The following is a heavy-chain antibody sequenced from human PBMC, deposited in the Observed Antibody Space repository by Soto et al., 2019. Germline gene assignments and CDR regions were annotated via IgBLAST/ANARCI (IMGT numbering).Heavy chain of an antibody. Sequence: PGGSLRLSCAASGFTFSSYGMHWVRQAPGKGLEWVAVIWYDGSNKYYADSVKGRFTISRDNSKNTLYLQMNSLRAEDTAVYYCARVGYYDSSGYPNPPFDYWGQGTLVTVSS. J-gene: IGHJ4*02. V-gene: IGHV3-33*01. CDR2: IWYDGSNK. CDR1: GFTFSSYG. D-gene: IGHD3-22*01. CDR3: ARVGYYDSSGYPNPPFDY.